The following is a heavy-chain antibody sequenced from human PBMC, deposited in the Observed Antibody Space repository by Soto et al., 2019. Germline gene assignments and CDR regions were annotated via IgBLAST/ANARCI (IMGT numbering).Heavy chain of an antibody. Sequence: QVQLVQSGAEVKKPGASVKVSCKASGYTFTSYGISWVRQAPGQGLEWMGWISAYNGNTNYAQKLQGRVTMTTDTSXXTXYXXLRSLRSDDTAVYYCARGRGDYDILTGSNYYGMDVWGQGTTVTVSS. CDR1: GYTFTSYG. CDR2: ISAYNGNT. J-gene: IGHJ6*02. D-gene: IGHD3-9*01. V-gene: IGHV1-18*01. CDR3: ARGRGDYDILTGSNYYGMDV.